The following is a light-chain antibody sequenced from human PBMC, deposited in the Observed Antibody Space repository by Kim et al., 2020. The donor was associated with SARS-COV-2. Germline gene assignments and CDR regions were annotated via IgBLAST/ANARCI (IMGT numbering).Light chain of an antibody. CDR2: WAS. J-gene: IGKJ5*01. V-gene: IGKV4-1*01. CDR1: QSVFSSSSNENS. Sequence: ATINCKSSQSVFSSSSNENSVAWYQHKPGQAPRPLIYWASIREFGVPDRFSGSGSGTDFTLTISSLQAEDVAVYYCQQYYGTPVTFGQGTRLEIK. CDR3: QQYYGTPVT.